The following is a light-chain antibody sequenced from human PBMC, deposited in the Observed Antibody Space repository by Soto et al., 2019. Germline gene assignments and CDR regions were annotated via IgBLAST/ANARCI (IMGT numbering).Light chain of an antibody. CDR2: GAS. V-gene: IGKV3-15*01. Sequence: EIVMTQSPATLSVSPGERATLSCRASQSVSSNLAWYQQKPGQAPRLLIYGASTRATGIPARFSGSGSGTEFTLTISSLQSEDFAVYYCLQYDDWHRTFGQGTKVDIK. CDR1: QSVSSN. J-gene: IGKJ1*01. CDR3: LQYDDWHRT.